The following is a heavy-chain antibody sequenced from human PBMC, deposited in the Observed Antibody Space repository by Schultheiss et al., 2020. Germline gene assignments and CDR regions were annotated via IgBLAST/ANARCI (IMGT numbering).Heavy chain of an antibody. V-gene: IGHV3-23*01. Sequence: GESLKISCAASGFTFSSYAMSWVRQAPGKGLEWVSAISGSGGSTYYADSVKGRFTISRDNSKNTLYLQMNSLRAEDTAVYYCASDCSGGSCYGGDYWGQGTLVTGSS. D-gene: IGHD2-15*01. J-gene: IGHJ4*02. CDR1: GFTFSSYA. CDR3: ASDCSGGSCYGGDY. CDR2: ISGSGGST.